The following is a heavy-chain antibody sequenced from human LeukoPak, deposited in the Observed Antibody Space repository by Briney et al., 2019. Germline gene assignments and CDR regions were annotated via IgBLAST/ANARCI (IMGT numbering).Heavy chain of an antibody. D-gene: IGHD4-17*01. V-gene: IGHV3-66*01. CDR2: IMPGGHI. CDR1: GFSADSVF. J-gene: IGHJ4*02. Sequence: GGSLRLSCRAPGFSADSVFMIWVRPPRGKALEWVSFIMPGGHIDYTDSVKGRFTISRDSFKNTLSLQMNSLRVDDSAVYYCARGNSATTTFDFWGQGTLVTVSS. CDR3: ARGNSATTTFDF.